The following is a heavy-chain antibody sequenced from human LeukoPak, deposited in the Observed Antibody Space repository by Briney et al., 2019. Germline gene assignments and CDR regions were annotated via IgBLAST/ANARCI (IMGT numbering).Heavy chain of an antibody. J-gene: IGHJ3*02. Sequence: PSETLSLTCAVYGGSFNGYYWSWIRQPPGKGLEWIGEINHSGSTNYTPSLKSRVTISVDTSKNQFSLNLSSVTAADTAVYYCAREYSGSQDGFDIWGQGTMVTVSS. CDR2: INHSGST. D-gene: IGHD1-26*01. V-gene: IGHV4-34*01. CDR1: GGSFNGYY. CDR3: AREYSGSQDGFDI.